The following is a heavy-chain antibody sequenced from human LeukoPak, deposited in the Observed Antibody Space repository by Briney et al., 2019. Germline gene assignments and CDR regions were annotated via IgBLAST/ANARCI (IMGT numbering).Heavy chain of an antibody. Sequence: ASVKVSCKASGYSFTSYDINWVRQVPGQGLEWMGWISAHNGNTDYAQKFQGRVTMTTDTSTSTAYMELRSLRSDDRAVYYCARERYCSGGSCYSGALDTWGQGTMVTVSS. CDR2: ISAHNGNT. D-gene: IGHD2-15*01. J-gene: IGHJ3*02. V-gene: IGHV1-18*04. CDR1: GYSFTSYD. CDR3: ARERYCSGGSCYSGALDT.